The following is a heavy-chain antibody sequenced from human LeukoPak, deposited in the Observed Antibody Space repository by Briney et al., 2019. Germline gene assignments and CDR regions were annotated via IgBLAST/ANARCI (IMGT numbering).Heavy chain of an antibody. V-gene: IGHV1-2*02. D-gene: IGHD3-10*01. Sequence: ASAKVSCKASGYTFTGYYMHWVRQAPGQGLEWMGWINPNSGGTNYAQKFQGRVTMTRDTSISTAYMELSRLRSDDTAVYYCARDIKGYYGSGNAFDIWGQGTMVTVSS. J-gene: IGHJ3*02. CDR1: GYTFTGYY. CDR3: ARDIKGYYGSGNAFDI. CDR2: INPNSGGT.